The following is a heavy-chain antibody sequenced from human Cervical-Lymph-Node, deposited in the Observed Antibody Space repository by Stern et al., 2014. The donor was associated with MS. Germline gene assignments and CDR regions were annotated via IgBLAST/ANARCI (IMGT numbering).Heavy chain of an antibody. CDR2: IDPNSGGT. Sequence: VQLVESGAEVKKPGASVQVSCRASGYTFIGYYIHWLRQAPGQGLEWMGRIDPNSGGTNYAQNFQGGVTLTRDTSINTAYMELSRLRSDDTAIYYCARQFCSGGKCHPSAYNYYGLDLWGQGTTITVSS. CDR1: GYTFIGYY. V-gene: IGHV1-2*06. D-gene: IGHD2-15*01. CDR3: ARQFCSGGKCHPSAYNYYGLDL. J-gene: IGHJ6*02.